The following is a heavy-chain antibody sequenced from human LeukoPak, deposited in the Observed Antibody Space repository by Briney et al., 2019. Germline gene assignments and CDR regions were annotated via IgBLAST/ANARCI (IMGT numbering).Heavy chain of an antibody. CDR2: INPSGGST. CDR3: ARVPHYSGSYAYYYYGMDV. D-gene: IGHD1-26*01. J-gene: IGHJ6*02. CDR1: GYTSTSYY. V-gene: IGHV1-46*01. Sequence: ASVKVSCKASGYTSTSYYMHWVRQAPGQGLEWMGIINPSGGSTSYAQKFQGRVTMTRDTSTSTVYMELSSLRSEDTAVYYCARVPHYSGSYAYYYYGMDVWGQGTTVTVSS.